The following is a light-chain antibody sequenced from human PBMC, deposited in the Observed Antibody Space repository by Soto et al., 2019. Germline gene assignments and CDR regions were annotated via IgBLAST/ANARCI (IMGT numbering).Light chain of an antibody. J-gene: IGKJ1*01. V-gene: IGKV3-11*01. Sequence: EIVLTQSPGTLSLSPGERATLSCRASQSVSSYFAWYQQKPGQAPRLLIYDASTRATGISARFSGSGSGTDFTLTISSLEPEDFAVYYCQQRSNWPVTFGQGTKVDIK. CDR1: QSVSSY. CDR3: QQRSNWPVT. CDR2: DAS.